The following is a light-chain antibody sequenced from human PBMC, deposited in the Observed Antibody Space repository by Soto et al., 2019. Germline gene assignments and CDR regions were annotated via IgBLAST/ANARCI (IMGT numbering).Light chain of an antibody. CDR1: QTISND. Sequence: EVVMTQSPATVSVSPGEGVTLSCRASQTISNDLAWYQQKPGQAPRLLICGASTRATGVPARFSGGGSGTECTLTISSLQSEDFAFYYCQQNNKWPPVTFGGGTKVEIK. CDR3: QQNNKWPPVT. V-gene: IGKV3-15*01. J-gene: IGKJ4*01. CDR2: GAS.